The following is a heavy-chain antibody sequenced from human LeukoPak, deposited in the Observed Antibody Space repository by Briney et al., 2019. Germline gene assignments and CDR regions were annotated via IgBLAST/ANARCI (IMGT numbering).Heavy chain of an antibody. V-gene: IGHV4-59*01. CDR2: IYYSGST. D-gene: IGHD2-21*01. CDR1: GGSISSYY. CDR3: ARDGGDWFDP. Sequence: PSETLSLTCTVYGGSISSYYWNWIRQPPGKGLEWIGNIYYSGSTNYNPSLRRRVTISVDTSKNQFSLKLSSVTAADTAVYYCARDGGDWFDPWGQGTLVTVSS. J-gene: IGHJ5*02.